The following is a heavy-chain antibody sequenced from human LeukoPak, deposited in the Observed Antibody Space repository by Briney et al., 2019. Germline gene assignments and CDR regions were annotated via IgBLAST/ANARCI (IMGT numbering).Heavy chain of an antibody. Sequence: GGSRRLSCEASGFRFGGFWMNWVRQAPGKGPERVANINQDGSEKLYVDSVKGRFTISRDNAKNSLYLQMNSLRVEDTAVYYCTRDVREAYDIWGHGTMVTVSS. J-gene: IGHJ3*02. CDR2: INQDGSEK. CDR1: GFRFGGFW. CDR3: TRDVREAYDI. V-gene: IGHV3-7*01. D-gene: IGHD3-16*01.